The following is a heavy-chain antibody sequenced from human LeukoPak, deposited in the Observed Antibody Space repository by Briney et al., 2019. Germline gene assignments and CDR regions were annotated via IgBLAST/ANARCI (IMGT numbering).Heavy chain of an antibody. Sequence: GRSLRLSCAASGFTFSSYGMHWVRQAPGKGLEWVAVIWYDGSNKYYADSVKGRFTISRDNSKNTLYLQMNSLRAEDTAVYYCASSGMAAAGPNWFDPWGQGTLVTVSS. CDR2: IWYDGSNK. CDR3: ASSGMAAAGPNWFDP. CDR1: GFTFSSYG. V-gene: IGHV3-33*01. D-gene: IGHD6-13*01. J-gene: IGHJ5*02.